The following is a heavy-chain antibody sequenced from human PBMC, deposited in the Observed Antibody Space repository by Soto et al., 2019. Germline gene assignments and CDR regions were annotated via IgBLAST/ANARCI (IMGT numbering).Heavy chain of an antibody. Sequence: GGSLRLSCAASGFTFSSYSMNWVRQAPGKGLEWVSSISSSSSYIYYADSVKGRFTISRDNAKNSLYLQMNSLRAEDTAVYYCARALSPRVVVTAIDYWGQGTLVTVSS. CDR3: ARALSPRVVVTAIDY. CDR2: ISSSSSYI. J-gene: IGHJ4*02. D-gene: IGHD2-21*02. CDR1: GFTFSSYS. V-gene: IGHV3-21*01.